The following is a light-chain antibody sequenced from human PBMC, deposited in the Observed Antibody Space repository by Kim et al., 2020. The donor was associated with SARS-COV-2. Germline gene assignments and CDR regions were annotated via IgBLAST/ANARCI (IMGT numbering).Light chain of an antibody. CDR3: LLYYGGSWV. Sequence: PGVTVTLTGASSTGAVTSGYYPNWFQQRPGQAPRALIYSISNKHSWTPARFSGSLLGGKAALTLSGVQPEDEAEYYCLLYYGGSWVFGGGTQLTVL. J-gene: IGLJ3*02. CDR2: SIS. V-gene: IGLV7-43*01. CDR1: TGAVTSGYY.